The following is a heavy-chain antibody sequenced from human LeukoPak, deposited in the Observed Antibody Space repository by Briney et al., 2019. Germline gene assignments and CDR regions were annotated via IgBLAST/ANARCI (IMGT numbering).Heavy chain of an antibody. Sequence: PGGSLRLSCAASGFTFSSYAMSWVRQAPGKGLEWVSAISGSGGSTYYADSVKGRFTISRDNSRNTLYLQTNSLRAEDTAVYYCAKDAQPVLLWFGYPYFDYWGQGTLVTVSS. CDR3: AKDAQPVLLWFGYPYFDY. J-gene: IGHJ4*02. V-gene: IGHV3-23*01. CDR1: GFTFSSYA. D-gene: IGHD3-10*01. CDR2: ISGSGGST.